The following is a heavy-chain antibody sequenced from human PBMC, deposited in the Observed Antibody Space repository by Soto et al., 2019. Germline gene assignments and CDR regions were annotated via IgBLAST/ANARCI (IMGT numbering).Heavy chain of an antibody. CDR3: AREETAWPLAYGLDV. Sequence: GGSLRLSCAASGFTVSSNYMSWVRQAPGKGLEWVSVIYSGGSTYYADSVKGRFTISRDNAKNSLSLQMNSLRAEDTGVYYCAREETAWPLAYGLDVWGQGTTVTVSS. CDR2: IYSGGST. V-gene: IGHV3-53*01. J-gene: IGHJ6*02. D-gene: IGHD2-21*02. CDR1: GFTVSSNY.